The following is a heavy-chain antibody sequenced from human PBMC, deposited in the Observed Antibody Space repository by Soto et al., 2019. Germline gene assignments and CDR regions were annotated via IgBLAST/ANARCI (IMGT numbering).Heavy chain of an antibody. CDR1: GDSVSSNSAA. J-gene: IGHJ5*02. D-gene: IGHD3-10*02. Sequence: PSQTLSLTCAISGDSVSSNSAAWNWIRQSPSRGLEWLGRTYYRSKWYNDYAVSVKSRITINPDTSKNQFSLQLNSVTPEDTAVFYCFMFLIIRHQPSCFHPSCQGILLTL. CDR3: FMFLIIRHQPSCFHP. CDR2: TYYRSKWYN. V-gene: IGHV6-1*01.